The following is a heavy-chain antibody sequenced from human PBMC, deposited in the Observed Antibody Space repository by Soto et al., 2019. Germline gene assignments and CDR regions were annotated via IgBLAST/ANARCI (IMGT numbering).Heavy chain of an antibody. CDR3: AREGRYCSGGSCDDY. CDR1: GGTFSSYT. J-gene: IGHJ4*02. V-gene: IGHV1-69*08. D-gene: IGHD2-15*01. Sequence: QVQLVQSGAEVKKPGSSVKVSCKASGGTFSSYTISWVRQAPGQGLEWMGRIIPILGIANYAQKFQGRVTITADKSTSTVYMELSSLRSEDTAVYYCAREGRYCSGGSCDDYWGQGTLVTVSS. CDR2: IIPILGIA.